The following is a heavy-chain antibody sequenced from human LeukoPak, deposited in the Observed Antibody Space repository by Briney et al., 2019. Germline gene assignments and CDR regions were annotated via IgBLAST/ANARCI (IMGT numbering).Heavy chain of an antibody. Sequence: SQTLSLTCTVSGGSISSGSYYWSWIRQPAGKGLEWIGRIYTSGSTNYNPSLKSRVTISVDTSKNQFSLKLSSVTAADTAVYYCARDRGHYYYYMDVWGKGTTVTVFS. CDR1: GGSISSGSYY. CDR2: IYTSGST. V-gene: IGHV4-61*02. J-gene: IGHJ6*03. CDR3: ARDRGHYYYYMDV.